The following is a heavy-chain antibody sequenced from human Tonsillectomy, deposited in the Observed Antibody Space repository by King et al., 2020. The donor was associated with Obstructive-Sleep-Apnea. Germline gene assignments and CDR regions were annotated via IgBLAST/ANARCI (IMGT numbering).Heavy chain of an antibody. CDR2: IYYSGST. CDR1: GGSVSSGSYY. CDR3: ARGYCSGGSCYSNYYYYYGMDV. V-gene: IGHV4-61*01. D-gene: IGHD2-15*01. J-gene: IGHJ6*02. Sequence: VQLQESGPGLVKPSETLSLTCTVSGGSVSSGSYYWSWIRQPPGKGLEWIGYIYYSGSTNSNPSLKSRVTISVDTSKNQFSLKLSSVTAADTAVYYCARGYCSGGSCYSNYYYYYGMDVWGQGTTVTVSS.